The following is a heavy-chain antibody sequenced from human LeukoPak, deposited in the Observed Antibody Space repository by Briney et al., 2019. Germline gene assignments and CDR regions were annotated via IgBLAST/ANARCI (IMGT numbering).Heavy chain of an antibody. J-gene: IGHJ4*02. V-gene: IGHV5-51*01. CDR3: ARQNSGYDYQIDY. CDR2: IYPGDSDT. D-gene: IGHD5-12*01. Sequence: GESLQISCQGSGYSFTSYWIGWVRQLPGKGLEWMGIIYPGDSDTRYSPSFQGQVTISADKSISTAYLQWSSLKASDTAMYYCARQNSGYDYQIDYWGQGTLVTVSS. CDR1: GYSFTSYW.